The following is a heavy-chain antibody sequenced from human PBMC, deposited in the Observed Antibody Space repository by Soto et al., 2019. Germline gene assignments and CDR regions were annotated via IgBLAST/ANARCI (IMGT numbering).Heavy chain of an antibody. CDR3: ARANLVARRAFDI. CDR1: GGSISSGDYY. Sequence: QVQLQESGPGLVKPSQTLSLTCTVSGGSISSGDYYWSWIRQPPGKGLEWIGYIYYSGSTYYNPSLKSRVTISVATSKNQFSLKLSSVTAADTAVYYCARANLVARRAFDIWGQGTMVTVSS. V-gene: IGHV4-30-4*01. J-gene: IGHJ3*02. CDR2: IYYSGST. D-gene: IGHD5-12*01.